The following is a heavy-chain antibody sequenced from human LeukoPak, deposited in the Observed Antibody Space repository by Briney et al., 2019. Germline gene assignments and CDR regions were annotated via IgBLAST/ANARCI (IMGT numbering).Heavy chain of an antibody. CDR3: AKDRDVAVNNAFDI. CDR1: GFTFDDYA. V-gene: IGHV3-9*01. CDR2: ISWNSGSI. Sequence: GGSLRLSCAASGFTFDDYAMHWVRQAPGKGLEWVSGISWNSGSIGYADSVKGRFTISRDSAKNSLYLQMNSLRAEDTALYYCAKDRDVAVNNAFDIWGQGTMVTVSS. D-gene: IGHD2-21*01. J-gene: IGHJ3*02.